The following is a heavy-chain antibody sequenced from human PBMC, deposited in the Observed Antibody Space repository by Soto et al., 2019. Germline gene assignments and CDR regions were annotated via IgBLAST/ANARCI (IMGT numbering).Heavy chain of an antibody. V-gene: IGHV3-7*01. CDR3: ARESRSTDF. Sequence: GGSLRLSCAASGFMFINYWMAWVRQAPGEGLGWVATINRDGTEKYYVDSMKGRFTISRDNTKNSLYLQINSLRSEDTAVYYCARESRSTDFWGQGALVTVSS. J-gene: IGHJ4*02. CDR1: GFMFINYW. CDR2: INRDGTEK.